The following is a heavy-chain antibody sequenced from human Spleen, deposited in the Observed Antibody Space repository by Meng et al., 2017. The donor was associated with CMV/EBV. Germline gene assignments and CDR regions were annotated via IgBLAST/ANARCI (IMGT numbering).Heavy chain of an antibody. D-gene: IGHD4-11*01. V-gene: IGHV3-30*04. CDR1: GVAFSNYA. J-gene: IGHJ4*02. CDR2: ISYDGSNK. CDR3: AREQSYSTFVLDY. Sequence: CAASGVAFSNYALHWVRQAPGKGLEWVAVISYDGSNKYYADSVKGRFTISRDSSKNTLYLRMSSLRAADTALYYCAREQSYSTFVLDYWGQGTLVTVSS.